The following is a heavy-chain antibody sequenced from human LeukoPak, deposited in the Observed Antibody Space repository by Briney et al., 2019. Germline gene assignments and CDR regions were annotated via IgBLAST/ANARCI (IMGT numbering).Heavy chain of an antibody. CDR2: ISGSGGST. CDR1: GFTFSSYA. D-gene: IGHD6-19*01. J-gene: IGHJ4*02. Sequence: GGSLRLSCAASGFTFSSYAMSWVRQAPGKGLEWVSVISGSGGSTHYADSVKGRFTISRDNSKNTLYLQMNSLRAEDTAVYYCAREIAVAGNIYFDYWGQGTLVTVS. CDR3: AREIAVAGNIYFDY. V-gene: IGHV3-23*01.